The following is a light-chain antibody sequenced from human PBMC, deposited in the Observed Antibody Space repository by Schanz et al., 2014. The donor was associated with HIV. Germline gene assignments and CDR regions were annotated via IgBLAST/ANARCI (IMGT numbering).Light chain of an antibody. Sequence: EIVLTQSPGSLSLSPGGGATLSCGASQRLSSSYLAWYQQKRDQPPRLVIYATSTRAAGIPDRFSGTGSGTDFPLTISSLEPEDFAVYYCQYFGNSGGTFGGGTKVEIK. CDR2: ATS. CDR1: QRLSSSY. J-gene: IGKJ4*01. V-gene: IGKV3-20*01. CDR3: QYFGNSGGT.